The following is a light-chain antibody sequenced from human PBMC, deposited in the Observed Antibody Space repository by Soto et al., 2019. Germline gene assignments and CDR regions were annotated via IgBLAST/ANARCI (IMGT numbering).Light chain of an antibody. CDR1: QSISCY. V-gene: IGKV1-39*01. J-gene: IGKJ1*01. Sequence: DIQMTQSPSSLSASVGDRGTITCRASQSISCYLNWYQKKPGKAPKLLIYAASSLQTGVPSRFSGSGSGTDFTLTISSLQPEEFATYYCQQSYRTPQTFGQGTKTEIK. CDR2: AAS. CDR3: QQSYRTPQT.